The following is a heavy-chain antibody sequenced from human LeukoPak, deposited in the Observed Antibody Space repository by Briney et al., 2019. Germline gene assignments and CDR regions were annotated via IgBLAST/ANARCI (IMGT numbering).Heavy chain of an antibody. CDR2: INPESGDT. D-gene: IGHD2-21*01. CDR3: ACGVGDLDY. CDR1: GYTFTGYY. Sequence: ASVTVSCKASGYTFTGYYMHWVRQAPGQGLEWLGWINPESGDTKYAPSFQGRVTLSRDTSMDTAYLELPRLTSDDTAVYYCACGVGDLDYWGQGTLVSVSS. J-gene: IGHJ4*02. V-gene: IGHV1-2*02.